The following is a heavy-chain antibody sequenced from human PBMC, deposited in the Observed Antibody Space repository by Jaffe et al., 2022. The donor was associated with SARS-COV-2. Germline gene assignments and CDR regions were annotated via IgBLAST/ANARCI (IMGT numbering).Heavy chain of an antibody. CDR1: GFTFSDSS. J-gene: IGHJ4*02. D-gene: IGHD6-13*01. CDR2: ISGGRSII. Sequence: EVQLVESGGVLVQPGGSLRLSCAASGFTFSDSSMNWVRQAPGKGLEWVSYISGGRSIIYYADSVKGRFTISRDNVKNSLYLQMNSLRAEDTAVYYCARSQVGLAAVPMYWGQGTLVTVSS. CDR3: ARSQVGLAAVPMY. V-gene: IGHV3-48*01.